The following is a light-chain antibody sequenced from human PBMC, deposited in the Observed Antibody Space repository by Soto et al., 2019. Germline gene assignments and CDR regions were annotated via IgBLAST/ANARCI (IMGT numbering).Light chain of an antibody. V-gene: IGKV3-20*01. CDR1: QSINNRY. J-gene: IGKJ3*01. CDR2: GAS. Sequence: EIVLTQSPGTLSVSPGERATLSCRASQSINNRYLAWYQQKPGQAPRLLIYGASSRATGIPDRFIGSGSGTAFTLTISRLEPEDFAVYYCQQYGSSPGFTFGPGTKVDIK. CDR3: QQYGSSPGFT.